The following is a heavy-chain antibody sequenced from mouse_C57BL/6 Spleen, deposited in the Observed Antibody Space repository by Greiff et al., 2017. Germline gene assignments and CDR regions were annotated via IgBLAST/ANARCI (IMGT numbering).Heavy chain of an antibody. CDR1: GFTFSDYY. Sequence: EVQVVESEGGLVQPGSSMKLSCTASGFTFSDYYMAWVRQVPEKGLEWVANINYDGSSTYYLDSLKSRFLISRDNAKNIRYLQMSRLKSEDTATYYCAREAYYSNYYAMDYWGQGTSVTVSS. CDR3: AREAYYSNYYAMDY. J-gene: IGHJ4*01. V-gene: IGHV5-16*01. D-gene: IGHD2-5*01. CDR2: INYDGSST.